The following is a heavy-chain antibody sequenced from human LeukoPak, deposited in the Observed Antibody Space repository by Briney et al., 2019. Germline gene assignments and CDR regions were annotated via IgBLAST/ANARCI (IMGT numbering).Heavy chain of an antibody. J-gene: IGHJ4*02. D-gene: IGHD4-17*01. Sequence: GGSLRLSCAASRFTFSNYAMHWVRQAPGKGLEWVAVISYDGSNKYYADSVKGRFTISRDNSKNTLYLQMNSLRAEDTAVYYCAKEVAVTTFDYWGQGTLVTVSS. CDR1: RFTFSNYA. V-gene: IGHV3-30-3*01. CDR2: ISYDGSNK. CDR3: AKEVAVTTFDY.